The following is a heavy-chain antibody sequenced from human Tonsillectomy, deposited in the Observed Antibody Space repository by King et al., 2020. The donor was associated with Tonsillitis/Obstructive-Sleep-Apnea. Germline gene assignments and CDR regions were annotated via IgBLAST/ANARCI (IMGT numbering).Heavy chain of an antibody. CDR1: GYSFTSYW. V-gene: IGHV5-51*01. J-gene: IGHJ3*02. CDR3: ATSFGLRFLESGTGAFDI. Sequence: QLVQSGAEVKKPGESLKISCKGSGYSFTSYWIGWVRQMPGKGLEWMGIIYPGDSDTRYSPSFQGQVTISADKSISTAYLQWSSLKASDTAMYYCATSFGLRFLESGTGAFDIWGQGTMVTVSS. CDR2: IYPGDSDT. D-gene: IGHD3-3*01.